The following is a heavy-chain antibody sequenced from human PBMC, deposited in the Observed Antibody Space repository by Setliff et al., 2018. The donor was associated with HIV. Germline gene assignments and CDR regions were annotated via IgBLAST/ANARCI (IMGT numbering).Heavy chain of an antibody. CDR3: ASRVYYYDSNNFLREEGFDP. Sequence: SETLSLTCAVSGGSMRSSGYSWTWIRQAPGKGLEWVGSIHYNEKTYYNPSLKSRVTISIDTSKNQFSLNLTSVTAADTAVYYCASRVYYYDSNNFLREEGFDPWGQGTLVTVSS. CDR2: IHYNEKT. CDR1: GGSMRSSGYS. D-gene: IGHD3-22*01. J-gene: IGHJ5*02. V-gene: IGHV4-30-2*03.